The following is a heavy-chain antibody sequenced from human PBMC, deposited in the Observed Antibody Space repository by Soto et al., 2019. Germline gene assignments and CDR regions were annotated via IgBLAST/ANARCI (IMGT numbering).Heavy chain of an antibody. D-gene: IGHD3-9*01. J-gene: IGHJ5*02. V-gene: IGHV4-39*01. CDR3: ARFEIADFDLNWFDP. CDR1: GGSISSSSYY. Sequence: QLQLQESGPGLVKPSETLSLTCTVSGGSISSSSYYWGWIRQPPGKGLEWIGSIYYSGSTYYNPSLKSRVTISVDTSKNQFSLKLSSVTAADTAVYYCARFEIADFDLNWFDPWGKGTLVTVSS. CDR2: IYYSGST.